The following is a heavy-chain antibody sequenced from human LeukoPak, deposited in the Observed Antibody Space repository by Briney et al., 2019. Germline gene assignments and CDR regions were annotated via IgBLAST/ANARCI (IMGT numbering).Heavy chain of an antibody. CDR3: ARAAVLRYFDWLSPHYDY. J-gene: IGHJ4*02. V-gene: IGHV1-2*02. CDR1: RYTFTSYD. Sequence: ASVKVSCKASRYTFTSYDINWVRQATGQGLEWMGWINPNSGGTNYAQKFQGRVTMTRDTSISTAYMELSRLRSDDTAVYYCARAAVLRYFDWLSPHYDYWGQGTLVTVSS. CDR2: INPNSGGT. D-gene: IGHD3-9*01.